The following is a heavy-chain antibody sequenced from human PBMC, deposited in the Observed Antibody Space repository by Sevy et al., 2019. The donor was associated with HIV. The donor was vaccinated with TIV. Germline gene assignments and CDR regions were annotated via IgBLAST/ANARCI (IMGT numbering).Heavy chain of an antibody. Sequence: ASVKVSCKASGRTFSNYALSWVRQAPGQGLEWMGGINPMFGRANYVQTFQGRVTITADESTSTAYMELSSLRSEDTAVYFCARSISWYASFDSWGQGTLVTVSS. J-gene: IGHJ4*02. D-gene: IGHD6-13*01. CDR3: ARSISWYASFDS. CDR1: GRTFSNYA. V-gene: IGHV1-69*13. CDR2: INPMFGRA.